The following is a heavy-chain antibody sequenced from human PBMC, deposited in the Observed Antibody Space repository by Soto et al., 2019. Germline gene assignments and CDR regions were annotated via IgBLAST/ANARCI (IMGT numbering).Heavy chain of an antibody. D-gene: IGHD3-10*01. V-gene: IGHV4-4*02. CDR2: IYHSGST. Sequence: SETLSLTCAVSGGSISSSNWWSWVRQPPGKGMEWIGEIYHSGSTNYNPSLKSRVTISVDKSKNQFSLKLSSVTAADTAVYYGARKGWGITMVRGASSPFGYWGQGSRVTVSS. J-gene: IGHJ4*02. CDR3: ARKGWGITMVRGASSPFGY. CDR1: GGSISSSNW.